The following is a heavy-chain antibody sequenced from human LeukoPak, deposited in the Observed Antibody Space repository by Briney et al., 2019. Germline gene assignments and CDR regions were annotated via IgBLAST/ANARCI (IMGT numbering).Heavy chain of an antibody. D-gene: IGHD1-26*01. CDR1: GGTFSSYA. Sequence: GASVKVSCKASGGTFSSYAISRVRQAPGQGLEWMGGIIPIFGTANYAQKFQGRVTITADESTSTAYMELSSLRSEDTAVYYCARRRSGSYVYYFDYWGQGTLVTVSS. CDR3: ARRRSGSYVYYFDY. CDR2: IIPIFGTA. V-gene: IGHV1-69*13. J-gene: IGHJ4*02.